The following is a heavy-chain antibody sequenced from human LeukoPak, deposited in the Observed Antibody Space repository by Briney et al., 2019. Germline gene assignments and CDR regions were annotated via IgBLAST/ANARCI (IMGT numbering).Heavy chain of an antibody. Sequence: GGSLRLSCAASGFTFSSYWMTWVRQAPGKGLECVANIKEDGSEEYYVDSVKGRFSISRDNAKNSLHLQMNSLRAEDTAVYYCARDWLAGDPYHAFDLWGKGTMVTVSS. CDR1: GFTFSSYW. CDR3: ARDWLAGDPYHAFDL. V-gene: IGHV3-7*01. D-gene: IGHD1-26*01. J-gene: IGHJ3*01. CDR2: IKEDGSEE.